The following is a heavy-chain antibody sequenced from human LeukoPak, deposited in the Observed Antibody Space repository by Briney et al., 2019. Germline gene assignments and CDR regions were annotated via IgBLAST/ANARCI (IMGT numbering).Heavy chain of an antibody. J-gene: IGHJ4*02. CDR3: ARRRYSNYVHFDY. CDR1: GYSFTSYW. Sequence: GESLKISCKGSGYSFTSYWIGWVRQMPGKGLEWMGIIYPGGSDTRYSPSFQGQVTISADKSISTAYLQWSSLKASDTAMYYCARRRYSNYVHFDYWGQGTLVTVSS. D-gene: IGHD4-4*01. V-gene: IGHV5-51*01. CDR2: IYPGGSDT.